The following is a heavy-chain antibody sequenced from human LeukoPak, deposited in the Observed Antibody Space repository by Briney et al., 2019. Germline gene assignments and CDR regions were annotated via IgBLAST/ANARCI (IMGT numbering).Heavy chain of an antibody. Sequence: SETLSLTCAVYGGSFSGYYWTWIRQPPGKGLEWIGEIHYSGRINYNPSLKSRVTISADTSNNHFSLKMNSVTAADTAVYYCPRGTDAYNCGNSWGQGTLVTVSS. CDR3: PRGTDAYNCGNS. CDR1: GGSFSGYY. CDR2: IHYSGRI. D-gene: IGHD2-21*01. V-gene: IGHV4-34*01. J-gene: IGHJ4*02.